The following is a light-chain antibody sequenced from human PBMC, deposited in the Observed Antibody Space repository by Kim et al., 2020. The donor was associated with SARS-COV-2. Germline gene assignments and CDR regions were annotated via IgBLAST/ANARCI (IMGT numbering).Light chain of an antibody. CDR1: QAIRKY. J-gene: IGKJ4*01. CDR2: DAS. CDR3: QQFVDVPRT. V-gene: IGKV1-33*01. Sequence: DIKMTQSPSSLSASVGDRVTITCRASQAIRKYLNWYQQKPGEAPKLLIYDASILQTGVPSRFSGGGSGTIFSFTISSLQAEDIATYSCQQFVDVPRTFGGGTKVDIK.